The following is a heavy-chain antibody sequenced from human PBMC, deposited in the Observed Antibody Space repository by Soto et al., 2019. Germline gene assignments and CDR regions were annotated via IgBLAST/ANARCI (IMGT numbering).Heavy chain of an antibody. Sequence: XSLKVSCKASVYRFTCYYIHWVRQAPGQGLEWMGWINPKSGGTKYAEKFQGRVSMTGDTSITTAYLELSSLTSDDTAVYYCATDRVAFDMWGQGTKVTVSS. J-gene: IGHJ3*02. V-gene: IGHV1-2*02. D-gene: IGHD3-22*01. CDR1: VYRFTCYY. CDR2: INPKSGGT. CDR3: ATDRVAFDM.